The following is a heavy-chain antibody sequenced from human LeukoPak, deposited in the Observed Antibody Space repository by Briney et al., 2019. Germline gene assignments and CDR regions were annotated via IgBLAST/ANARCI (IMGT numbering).Heavy chain of an antibody. Sequence: ASVKVSCKASGYTFAAHHIHWVRQAPGQGLEWMGWILPDGRDTKYSQRFQDRMTLTTDTSTNTAYMELSRLIPDDTAVYYCSGRYGPGPVWGQGTLISASP. J-gene: IGHJ4*02. CDR3: SGRYGPGPV. CDR2: ILPDGRDT. CDR1: GYTFAAHH. V-gene: IGHV1-2*02. D-gene: IGHD3-10*01.